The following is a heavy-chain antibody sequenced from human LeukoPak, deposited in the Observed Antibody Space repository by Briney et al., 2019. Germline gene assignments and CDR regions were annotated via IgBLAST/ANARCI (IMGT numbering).Heavy chain of an antibody. CDR3: ARGRRTAVVTDFDY. CDR1: GGSISSYY. D-gene: IGHD2-21*02. V-gene: IGHV4-59*01. Sequence: SETLSLTCTVSGGSISSYYWTWIRQPPGKGLEWIGYIHYSGSSRSHPSLNSRVTMSVDTSKSQFSLKLTSVTAADTGVYYCARGRRTAVVTDFDYWGQGILDSVSS. CDR2: IHYSGSS. J-gene: IGHJ4*02.